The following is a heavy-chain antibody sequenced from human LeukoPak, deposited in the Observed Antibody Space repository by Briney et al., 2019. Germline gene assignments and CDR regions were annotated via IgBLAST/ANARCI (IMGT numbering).Heavy chain of an antibody. CDR2: ISGSGGST. J-gene: IGHJ4*02. Sequence: PGGSLRLSCAASGFTFSNYVMSWVRQAPRKGLEWVSDISGSGGSTHYADSVKGRFTTSRENSQNTLYLQMNSLRAEDTAVYYCAKDGYGVLDYWGQGTLVTVSS. CDR1: GFTFSNYV. V-gene: IGHV3-23*01. CDR3: AKDGYGVLDY. D-gene: IGHD4-17*01.